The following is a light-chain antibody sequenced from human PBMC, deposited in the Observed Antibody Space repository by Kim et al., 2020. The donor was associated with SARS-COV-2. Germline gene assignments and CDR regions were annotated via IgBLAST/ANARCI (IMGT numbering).Light chain of an antibody. CDR2: DAS. CDR3: QQYISYPYT. CDR1: QSVSRY. V-gene: IGKV1-5*01. J-gene: IGKJ2*01. Sequence: DIQMTQSPSTLSASIGDRVAITCRASQSVSRYLAWYQQKPGKAPKLLIYDASSLESGVPPRFSGSGSGTELTLTISSLQPDDFATYYCQQYISYPYTFGQGTKLEI.